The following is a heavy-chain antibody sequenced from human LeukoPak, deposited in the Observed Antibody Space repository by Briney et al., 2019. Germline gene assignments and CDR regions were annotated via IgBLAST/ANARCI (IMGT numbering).Heavy chain of an antibody. CDR1: GGSISSYY. Sequence: KPSETLSLTCTVSGGSISSYYWSWIRQPPGKGLEWTGYIYYSGSTNYNPSLKSRVTISVHTSKNQFSLKLSSVTAADTAVYYCARERYYYDSSGHNWFDPWGQGTLVTVSS. CDR3: ARERYYYDSSGHNWFDP. D-gene: IGHD3-22*01. J-gene: IGHJ5*02. V-gene: IGHV4-59*01. CDR2: IYYSGST.